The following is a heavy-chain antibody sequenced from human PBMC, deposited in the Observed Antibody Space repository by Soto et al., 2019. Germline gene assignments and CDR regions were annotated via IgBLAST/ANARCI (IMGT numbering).Heavy chain of an antibody. CDR2: ISNSGSYT. CDR1: GFTFSSYS. V-gene: IGHV3-21*04. D-gene: IGHD6-19*01. CDR3: AKYVAVAGTALYGMDV. Sequence: GGSMRLSCAASGFTFSSYSMNWVRQDTGKGLEWVSAISNSGSYTFYADSVKGRFTISRDNFKNTVFLQMSSLRAEDTAVYYCAKYVAVAGTALYGMDVWGQGTTVTVSS. J-gene: IGHJ6*02.